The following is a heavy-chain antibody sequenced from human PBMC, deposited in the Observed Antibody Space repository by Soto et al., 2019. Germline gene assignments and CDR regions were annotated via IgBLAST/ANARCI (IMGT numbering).Heavy chain of an antibody. CDR1: GGSFSGYY. V-gene: IGHV4-34*01. CDR2: INHSGST. D-gene: IGHD3-9*01. CDR3: ARRRYYDILTGYYPFDY. Sequence: QVQLQQWGAGLLKPSETLSLTCAVYGGSFSGYYWSWIRQPPGKGLEWIGEINHSGSTNYNPSLKSRVTISVDTSKNQFSLKLSSVTAADTAVYYCARRRYYDILTGYYPFDYWGQGTLVTVSS. J-gene: IGHJ4*02.